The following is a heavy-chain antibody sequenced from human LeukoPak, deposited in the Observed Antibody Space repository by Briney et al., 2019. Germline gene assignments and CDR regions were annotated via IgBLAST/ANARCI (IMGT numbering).Heavy chain of an antibody. Sequence: GGSLRLSCAASGFTFSSYAMSWVRQAPGKGLEWVSSISDNAYTTYYADSVRGRFTISRDNSKNTLYLQMIGLRAEVTAVYFCAKYYYDSSGYYDAAPLDSWGQGTLVTVFS. V-gene: IGHV3-23*01. D-gene: IGHD3-22*01. CDR3: AKYYYDSSGYYDAAPLDS. CDR2: ISDNAYTT. CDR1: GFTFSSYA. J-gene: IGHJ4*02.